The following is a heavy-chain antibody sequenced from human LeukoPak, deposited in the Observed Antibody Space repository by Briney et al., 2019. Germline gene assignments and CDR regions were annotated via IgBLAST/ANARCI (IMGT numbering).Heavy chain of an antibody. V-gene: IGHV3-30*18. CDR3: AKRFSSVWYYFDN. CDR1: GFTFSNYA. J-gene: IGHJ4*02. D-gene: IGHD6-19*01. CDR2: ISYDGSNK. Sequence: SGGSLRLSCAASGFTFSNYAMHWVRQAPGKGLEWVAVISYDGSNKYYADSVKGRFTISRDNSKNTVYLQMSSLRAEDTAVYYCAKRFSSVWYYFDNWGQGTLVTVSS.